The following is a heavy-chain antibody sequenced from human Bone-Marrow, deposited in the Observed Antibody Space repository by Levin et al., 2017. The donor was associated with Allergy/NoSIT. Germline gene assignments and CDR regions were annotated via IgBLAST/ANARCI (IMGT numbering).Heavy chain of an antibody. D-gene: IGHD3-10*01. J-gene: IGHJ4*02. V-gene: IGHV4-39*01. CDR3: ATLRTHGSGRQTLDY. Sequence: SETLSLTCTVSGDSISNSNHYWVWIRQPPGNGLEWIGSIHYRGSTYSNPSLKSRVIISVDTSKNQFSLNLSSVTAADTAVYYCATLRTHGSGRQTLDYWGQGTLVTVSS. CDR2: IHYRGST. CDR1: GDSISNSNHY.